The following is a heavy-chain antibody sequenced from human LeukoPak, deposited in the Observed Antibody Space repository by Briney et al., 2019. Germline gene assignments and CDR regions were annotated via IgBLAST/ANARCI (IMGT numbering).Heavy chain of an antibody. CDR1: GFTFSSYA. CDR3: ARPRLEYCSGGSCFDAFDI. Sequence: GGSLRLSCAASGFTFSSYAMNWVRQAPWKGLEWVSAISGSGSTTYYADSVKGRFTISRDNSKNTLFLQMNSLTAEDTAIYSCARPRLEYCSGGSCFDAFDIWGQGTMVTVSS. D-gene: IGHD2-15*01. CDR2: ISGSGSTT. V-gene: IGHV3-23*01. J-gene: IGHJ3*02.